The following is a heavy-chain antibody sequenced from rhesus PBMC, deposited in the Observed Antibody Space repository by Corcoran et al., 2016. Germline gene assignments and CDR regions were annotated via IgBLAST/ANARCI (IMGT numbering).Heavy chain of an antibody. V-gene: IGHV2-174*01. Sequence: QVTLKESGPALVKPTQTLTLTCTFSGFSLTTSGMGVGWIRQPPGKALEWLALIYWDDDKRYSTSLKSRLTISKDTSKNQVVLTMTNMDPVDTATYYCARKRQLGTFVDYWGQGVLVTVSS. CDR2: IYWDDDK. J-gene: IGHJ4*01. D-gene: IGHD6-25*01. CDR1: GFSLTTSGMG. CDR3: ARKRQLGTFVDY.